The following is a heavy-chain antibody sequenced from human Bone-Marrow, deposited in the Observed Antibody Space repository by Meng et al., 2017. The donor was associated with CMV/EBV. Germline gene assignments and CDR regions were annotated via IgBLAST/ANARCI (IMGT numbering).Heavy chain of an antibody. V-gene: IGHV3-30*04. CDR1: GFTFSNYP. J-gene: IGHJ6*02. Sequence: GESLKISCAASGFTFSNYPMHWVRQAPGKGLEWVAVLSYDGTRKYYGDSVKGRFTISRDNSKNTLYLQMSGLRTDDTAVYFCARDQGAPRLKVRRDYYGMDVWGQGTTVTVSS. D-gene: IGHD6-6*01. CDR3: ARDQGAPRLKVRRDYYGMDV. CDR2: LSYDGTRK.